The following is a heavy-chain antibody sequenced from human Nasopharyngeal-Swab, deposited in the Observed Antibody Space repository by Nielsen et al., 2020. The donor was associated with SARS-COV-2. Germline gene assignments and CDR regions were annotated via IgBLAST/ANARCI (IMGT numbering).Heavy chain of an antibody. V-gene: IGHV3-48*03. CDR1: GFTFSVYE. CDR2: ISSSGDMI. D-gene: IGHD4-17*01. Sequence: GGSLRLSCTASGFTFSVYEMNWVRQAPGKGLEWVSYISSSGDMIYYADSVKGRFTISRDNAKNSLYLQMNSLRAEDTAVYYCAREAFYGDYGTGDYWGQGTLVTVSS. J-gene: IGHJ4*02. CDR3: AREAFYGDYGTGDY.